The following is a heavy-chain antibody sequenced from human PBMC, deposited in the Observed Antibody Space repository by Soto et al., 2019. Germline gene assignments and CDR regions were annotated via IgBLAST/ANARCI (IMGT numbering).Heavy chain of an antibody. J-gene: IGHJ4*02. CDR3: ARELLWFGGTDY. CDR2: ISSSSSYT. V-gene: IGHV3-11*05. D-gene: IGHD3-10*01. Sequence: QVQLVESGGGLVKPGGSLRLSCAASGCTFSDYYMSWIRQAPGKGLEWVSYISSSSSYTNYADSVKGRFTISRDNAKNSLYLQMNSLRAEDTAVYYCARELLWFGGTDYWGQGTLVTVSS. CDR1: GCTFSDYY.